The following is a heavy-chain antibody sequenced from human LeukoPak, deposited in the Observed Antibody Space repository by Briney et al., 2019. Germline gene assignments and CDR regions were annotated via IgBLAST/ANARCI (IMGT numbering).Heavy chain of an antibody. Sequence: PGGSLRLSCAASGFTFSNYNMNWVRQAPGKGLEWVSSITSGSSSHTYYTDSVKGRFTISRDNAKNSLFLQMNSLRVEDTAVYYCARDFPPDYWGQGTLVTVSS. CDR2: ITSGSSSHT. CDR3: ARDFPPDY. CDR1: GFTFSNYN. V-gene: IGHV3-21*01. J-gene: IGHJ4*02.